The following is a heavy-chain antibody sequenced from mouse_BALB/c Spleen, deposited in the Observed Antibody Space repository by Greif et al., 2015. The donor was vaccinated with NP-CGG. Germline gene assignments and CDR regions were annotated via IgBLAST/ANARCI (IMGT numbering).Heavy chain of an antibody. CDR1: GFTFSDYG. Sequence: EVMLVESGGGLVQPGGSRKLSCAASGFTFSDYGMAWVQQAPGKGPEWVAFISNLAYSIYYADTVTGRFTISREKAKNTLYLEMSSLRSEVTAMYYCARDYYSSSYYFGYWGQGTTLTVSS. V-gene: IGHV5-15*02. CDR3: ARDYYSSSYYFGY. J-gene: IGHJ2*01. D-gene: IGHD1-1*01. CDR2: ISNLAYSI.